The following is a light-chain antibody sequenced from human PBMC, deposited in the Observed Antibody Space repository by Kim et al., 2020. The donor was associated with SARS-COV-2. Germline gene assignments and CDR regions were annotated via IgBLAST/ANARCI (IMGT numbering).Light chain of an antibody. CDR1: GSNVNSDNL. Sequence: QSITVSITGTGSNVNSDNLFAWYHQHPRRAPPHMIYEDSKQPSAVSNRRSGCKTCDTAALTGTAGQPKDEDDDYYCANAGSSTYVVFGGGTQLTVL. CDR2: EDS. CDR3: CANAGSSTYVV. J-gene: IGLJ2*01. V-gene: IGLV2-23*01.